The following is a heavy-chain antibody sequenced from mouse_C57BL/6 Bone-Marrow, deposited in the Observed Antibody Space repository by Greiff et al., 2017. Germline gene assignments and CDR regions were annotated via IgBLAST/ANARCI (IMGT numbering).Heavy chain of an antibody. CDR1: SYTFTDHT. CDR3: ARSGAYYYGSSYGGGY. Sequence: VQLQQSDAELVKPGASVKISCKVSSYTFTDHTIHWMKQRPEQGLEWIGYIYPRDGSTKYNEKFKGKATLTADKSSSTAYMQLNSLTSEDSAVYFCARSGAYYYGSSYGGGYWGQGTSVTVSS. V-gene: IGHV1-78*01. CDR2: IYPRDGST. J-gene: IGHJ4*01. D-gene: IGHD1-1*01.